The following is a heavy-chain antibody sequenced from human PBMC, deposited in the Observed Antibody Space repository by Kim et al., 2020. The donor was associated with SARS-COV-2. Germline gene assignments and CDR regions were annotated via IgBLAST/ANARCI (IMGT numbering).Heavy chain of an antibody. V-gene: IGHV1-2*06. J-gene: IGHJ6*02. CDR1: GYTFTGYY. CDR2: INPNSGGT. Sequence: ASVKVSCKASGYTFTGYYMHRVRQAPGQGLEWMGRINPNSGGTNYAQKFQGRVTMTRDTSISTAYMELSRLRSDDTAVYYCAREEGITIFGVVISSPYYYGMDVWGQGTTVTVSS. CDR3: AREEGITIFGVVISSPYYYGMDV. D-gene: IGHD3-3*01.